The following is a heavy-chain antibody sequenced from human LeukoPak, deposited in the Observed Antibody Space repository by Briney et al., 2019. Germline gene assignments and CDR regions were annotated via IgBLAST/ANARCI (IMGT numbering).Heavy chain of an antibody. CDR1: GFTFSSYW. J-gene: IGHJ6*02. V-gene: IGHV3-74*01. CDR2: INSDGSST. D-gene: IGHD6-19*01. CDR3: AREDGIAVAGTDYYYGMDV. Sequence: GGSLRLSCAASGFTFSSYWMHWVRQAPGKGLVWVSRINSDGSSTSYADSVKGRSTISRDNAKNTLYLQMNSLRAEDTAVYYCAREDGIAVAGTDYYYGMDVWGQGTTVTVSS.